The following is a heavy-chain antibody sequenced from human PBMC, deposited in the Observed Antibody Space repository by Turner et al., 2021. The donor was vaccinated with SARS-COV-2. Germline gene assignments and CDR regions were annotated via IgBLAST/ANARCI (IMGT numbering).Heavy chain of an antibody. CDR1: GFTFDDYA. J-gene: IGHJ6*02. Sequence: EVQLVESGGGLVQPGRSLRLSCAASGFTFDDYAMHWVRQAPGKGLEWVSGISGSGGSTYYTDSVKGRFTISRDNSKNTLYLQMNSLRAEDTAVYYCAKAPPRPEQYHYYYYGMDVWGQGTTVTVSS. V-gene: IGHV3-23*04. CDR3: AKAPPRPEQYHYYYYGMDV. CDR2: ISGSGGST. D-gene: IGHD6-19*01.